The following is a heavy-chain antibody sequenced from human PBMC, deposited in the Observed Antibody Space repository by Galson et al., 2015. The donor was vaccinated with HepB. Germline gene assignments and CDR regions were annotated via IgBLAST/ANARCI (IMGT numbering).Heavy chain of an antibody. D-gene: IGHD5-18*01. CDR1: GYTFTSYH. V-gene: IGHV1-46*01. J-gene: IGHJ6*03. CDR2: INPSGGST. Sequence: SVKVSCKASGYTFTSYHMHWVRQAPGQGLEWMGIINPSGGSTSYAQKFQGRVTMTRDTSTSTVYMELSSLRSEDTAVYYCARDTAMVTFVVYYYYMDVWGKGTTVTVSS. CDR3: ARDTAMVTFVVYYYYMDV.